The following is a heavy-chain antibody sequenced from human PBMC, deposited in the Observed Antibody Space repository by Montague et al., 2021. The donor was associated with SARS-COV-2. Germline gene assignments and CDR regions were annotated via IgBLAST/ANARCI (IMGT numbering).Heavy chain of an antibody. D-gene: IGHD3-10*01. V-gene: IGHV3-73*01. CDR3: TRDRGRYSFDT. J-gene: IGHJ1*01. CDR2: IRSKANNYRT. Sequence: SLRLSCAASGVTFSDSYMDWVRQAPGKGLEWVGRIRSKANNYRTPYGASVKGRFTISRDDSKNSVYLQMNSLKSEDTGVYYCTRDRGRYSFDTWGQCTGVTVST. CDR1: GVTFSDSY.